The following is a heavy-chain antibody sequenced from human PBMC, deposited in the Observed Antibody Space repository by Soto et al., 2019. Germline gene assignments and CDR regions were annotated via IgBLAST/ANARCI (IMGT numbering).Heavy chain of an antibody. CDR2: ISSSSSYI. D-gene: IGHD2-2*01. J-gene: IGHJ5*02. V-gene: IGHV3-21*01. CDR3: ARTRGVDCSSTSCYSWFDP. CDR1: GFTFSSYS. Sequence: VGSLRLSGAASGFTFSSYSMNWVRQAPGKGLEWVSSISSSSSYIYYADSVKGRFTISRDNAKNSLYLQMNSLRAEDTAVYYCARTRGVDCSSTSCYSWFDPWGQGTLVTVSS.